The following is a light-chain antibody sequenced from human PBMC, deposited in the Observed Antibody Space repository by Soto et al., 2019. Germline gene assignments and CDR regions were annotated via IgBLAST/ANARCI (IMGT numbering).Light chain of an antibody. V-gene: IGLV1-44*01. CDR1: GSSIGTNT. CDR3: AAWDGSLNNVL. Sequence: QAVVTQPPSASGTPGQWGTISCSGSGSSIGTNTVNWYRQLPGTAPKLLINGDDQRPSGVPDRFSGSKSGTSASLAISGLQSEDEADYYCAAWDGSLNNVLFGGGTKVTVL. CDR2: GDD. J-gene: IGLJ2*01.